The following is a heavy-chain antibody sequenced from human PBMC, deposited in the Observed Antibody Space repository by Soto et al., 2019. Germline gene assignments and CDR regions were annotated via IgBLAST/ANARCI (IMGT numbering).Heavy chain of an antibody. CDR2: INAGNGNT. Sequence: QVQLVQSGAEVKKPGASVKVSCKASGYTFTSYAMHWVRQAPGQRLEWMGWINAGNGNTKYSQKYEGTVTITRDTSLSTAYMELSSLRTEDTAVYYCARGPGGPDGPGDYWGQGTLVPVSS. CDR3: ARGPGGPDGPGDY. J-gene: IGHJ4*02. D-gene: IGHD2-15*01. V-gene: IGHV1-3*01. CDR1: GYTFTSYA.